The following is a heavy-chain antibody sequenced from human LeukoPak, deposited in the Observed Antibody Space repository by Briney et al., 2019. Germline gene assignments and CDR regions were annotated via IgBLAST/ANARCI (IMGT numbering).Heavy chain of an antibody. CDR3: ARENPSGYYNRPIDY. CDR2: IYYSGSI. J-gene: IGHJ4*02. V-gene: IGHV4-59*02. CDR1: GASVSSYY. Sequence: SETLSLTCTVSGASVSSYYCGWIRQPPGKGLEWIGDIYYSGSIKYNPSLKSRVTMSVDTSKNQFSLKLSSVTAADTAIYYCARENPSGYYNRPIDYWGQGTLVTVSS. D-gene: IGHD3-22*01.